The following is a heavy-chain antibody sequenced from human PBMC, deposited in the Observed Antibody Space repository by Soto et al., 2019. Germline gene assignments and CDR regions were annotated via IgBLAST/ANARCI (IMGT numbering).Heavy chain of an antibody. D-gene: IGHD3-22*01. V-gene: IGHV1-2*02. CDR3: ASYNSYDSRGKGLDAFDI. CDR2: INPNSGGT. CDR1: GYTFTGYY. Sequence: ASVKVSCKASGYTFTGYYMHWVRQAPGQGLEWMGWINPNSGGTNYAQKFQGRVTMTRDTSISTAYMELSRLRSDDTAVYYCASYNSYDSRGKGLDAFDIWGQGTMVTVSS. J-gene: IGHJ3*02.